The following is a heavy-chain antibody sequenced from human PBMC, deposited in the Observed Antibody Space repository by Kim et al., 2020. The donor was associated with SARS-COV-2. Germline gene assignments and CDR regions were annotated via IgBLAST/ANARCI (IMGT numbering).Heavy chain of an antibody. J-gene: IGHJ4*02. Sequence: ASVKVSCKASGYTFTSYGISWVRQAPGQGLEWMGWISAYNGNTNYAQKLQGRVTMTTDTSTSTAYMELRSLRSDDTAVYYCARDYYDSSGSRKTPPVVLDYWGQGTLVTVSS. V-gene: IGHV1-18*01. CDR3: ARDYYDSSGSRKTPPVVLDY. CDR1: GYTFTSYG. D-gene: IGHD3-22*01. CDR2: ISAYNGNT.